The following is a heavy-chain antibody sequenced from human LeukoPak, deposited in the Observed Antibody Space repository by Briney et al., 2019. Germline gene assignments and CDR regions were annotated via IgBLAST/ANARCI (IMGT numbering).Heavy chain of an antibody. Sequence: ASARVSCKTSGYTFTDYYLHWVRQAPGQGLEWMGRIDPNSGGTNYAQKFQVRVTVTRDTSISTVYMELSGLRSDDTAVYYCARVPGPYTTSRFDYWGQGTLVTVSS. CDR3: ARVPGPYTTSRFDY. J-gene: IGHJ4*02. V-gene: IGHV1-2*02. CDR2: IDPNSGGT. D-gene: IGHD6-13*01. CDR1: GYTFTDYY.